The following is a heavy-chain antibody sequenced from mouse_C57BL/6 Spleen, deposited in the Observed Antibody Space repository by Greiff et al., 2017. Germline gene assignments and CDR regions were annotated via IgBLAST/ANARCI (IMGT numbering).Heavy chain of an antibody. CDR3: ARRYYGHAMDY. V-gene: IGHV1-26*01. J-gene: IGHJ4*01. Sequence: EVQLQQSGPELVKPGASVKISCKASGYTFTDYYMNWVKQSHGKSLEWIGDINPNNGGTSYNQKFKGKATLTVDKSSSTAYMELRSLTSEDSAVYYCARRYYGHAMDYWGQGTSVTVSS. D-gene: IGHD1-2*01. CDR2: INPNNGGT. CDR1: GYTFTDYY.